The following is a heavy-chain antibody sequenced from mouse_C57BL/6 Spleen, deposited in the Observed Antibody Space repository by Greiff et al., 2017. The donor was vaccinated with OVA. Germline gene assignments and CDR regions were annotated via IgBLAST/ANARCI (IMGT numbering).Heavy chain of an antibody. CDR3: ARTHYYGSSYGYFDV. D-gene: IGHD1-1*01. V-gene: IGHV1-50*01. CDR2: IDPSDSYT. CDR1: GYTFTSYW. Sequence: VQLQQSGAELVKPGASVKLSCKASGYTFTSYWMQWVKQRPGQGLEWIGEIDPSDSYTNYNQKFKGKATLTVDTSSSTAYMQLSSLTSEDSAVYYCARTHYYGSSYGYFDVWGTGTTVTVSS. J-gene: IGHJ1*03.